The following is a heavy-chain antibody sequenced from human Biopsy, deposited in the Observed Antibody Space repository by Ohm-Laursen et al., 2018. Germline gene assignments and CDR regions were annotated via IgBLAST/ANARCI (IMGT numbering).Heavy chain of an antibody. CDR1: GFTFSAYE. CDR2: ISFTGTSS. V-gene: IGHV3-48*03. CDR3: ARDPLNGHKHFDY. D-gene: IGHD2-8*01. J-gene: IGHJ4*02. Sequence: SLRLSCAASGFTFSAYEMNWVRQAPGKGLEWVSYISFTGTSSYYADSVKGRFTISRDNAKNSLYLQMNSLRAEDTGIYYCARDPLNGHKHFDYWGQGSLVTVSS.